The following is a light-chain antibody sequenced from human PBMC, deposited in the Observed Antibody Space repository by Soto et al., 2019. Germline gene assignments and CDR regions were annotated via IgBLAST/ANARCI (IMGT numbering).Light chain of an antibody. CDR3: QKYNSGLET. V-gene: IGKV1-27*01. CDR2: GAS. Sequence: DIQMTQSTSSLSASVGDRVTITCRASQGINNNLAWYQQKPGKIPKVLIYGASTLQSGVPSRFSGSGSGTDFTLTISSLQPEDVATYYCQKYNSGLETFGPGTKVDI. J-gene: IGKJ3*01. CDR1: QGINNN.